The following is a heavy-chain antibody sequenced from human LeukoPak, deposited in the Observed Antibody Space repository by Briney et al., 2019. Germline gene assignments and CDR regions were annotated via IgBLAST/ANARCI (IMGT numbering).Heavy chain of an antibody. D-gene: IGHD3-22*01. J-gene: IGHJ3*02. CDR1: GFTFSSYS. CDR3: AREEPYYYDSIGRYDAFDI. CDR2: ISSSSSYI. V-gene: IGHV3-21*01. Sequence: GGSLRLSCAASGFTFSSYSMNWVRQAPGKGLEWVSSISSSSSYIYYADSVKGRFTISRDNAKNSLYLQMNSLRAEDTAVYYCAREEPYYYDSIGRYDAFDIWGQGTMVTVSS.